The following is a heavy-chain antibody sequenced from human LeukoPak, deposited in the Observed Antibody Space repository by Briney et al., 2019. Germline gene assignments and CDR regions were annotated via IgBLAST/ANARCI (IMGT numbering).Heavy chain of an antibody. V-gene: IGHV4-31*11. CDR1: GGSISIDGYF. CDR2: IHFSGST. CDR3: ARNYDRSGYFDY. D-gene: IGHD3-22*01. J-gene: IGHJ4*02. Sequence: SGTLSLTCGVSGGSISIDGYFWSWIRQHPGKGLEWIGYIHFSGSTYYNPSLKSRLSISLDASKNQFYLKVGSVTAADTAVYYCARNYDRSGYFDYWGQGTLVTVSS.